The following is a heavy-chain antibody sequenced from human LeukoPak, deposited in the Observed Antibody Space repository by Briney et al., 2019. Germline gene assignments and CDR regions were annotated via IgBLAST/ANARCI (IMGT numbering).Heavy chain of an antibody. Sequence: PSETLSLTCTVSGGSISNYYWSWIRQPAGKGLEWIGRINTSGSTDYNPSLKSRVTMSVDTSKNQISLKLSSLTAADTAVYYCARSRGTTMVTRFDYWGQGTLVTVSS. CDR3: ARSRGTTMVTRFDY. CDR1: GGSISNYY. D-gene: IGHD5-18*01. J-gene: IGHJ4*02. CDR2: INTSGST. V-gene: IGHV4-4*07.